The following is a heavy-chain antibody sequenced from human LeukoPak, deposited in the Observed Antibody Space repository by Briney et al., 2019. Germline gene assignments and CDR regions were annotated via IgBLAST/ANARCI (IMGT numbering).Heavy chain of an antibody. CDR1: GGSISSYY. J-gene: IGHJ3*02. V-gene: IGHV4-59*01. CDR2: IYYSGST. CDR3: ARAGAFDI. Sequence: SETQSLTCTVSGGSISSYYWSWIRQPPGKGLEWIGYIYYSGSTNYNPSLKSRVTISVDTSKNQFSLKLSSVTASDTAVYYCARAGAFDIWGQGTMVTVSS.